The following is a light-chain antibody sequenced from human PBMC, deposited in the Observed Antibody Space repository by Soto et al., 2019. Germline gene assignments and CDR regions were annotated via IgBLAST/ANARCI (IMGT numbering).Light chain of an antibody. Sequence: EIVMTQSPATLSVSPGERATLSCRASQSVSSNLAWYQQKPGQAPRLLIYGASTRATGIPARFSGSGSGTEFTLTISSLQSEDFAVYYCQQYNNWPPGQPDTFGPGTKVDIK. CDR1: QSVSSN. J-gene: IGKJ3*01. V-gene: IGKV3-15*01. CDR2: GAS. CDR3: QQYNNWPPGQPDT.